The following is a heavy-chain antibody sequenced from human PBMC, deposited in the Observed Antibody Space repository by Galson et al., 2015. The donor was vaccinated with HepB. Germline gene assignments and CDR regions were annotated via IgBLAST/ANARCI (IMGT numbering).Heavy chain of an antibody. J-gene: IGHJ2*01. D-gene: IGHD6-19*01. Sequence: SVKVSCKASGYTFTSYYMHWVRQAPGQGLEWMGIINPSGGSTSYAQKSQGRVTMTRDTSTSTVYMELSSLRSEDTAVYYRAREFPGYSSGWHTWYFDLWGRGTLVTVSS. CDR1: GYTFTSYY. CDR2: INPSGGST. CDR3: AREFPGYSSGWHTWYFDL. V-gene: IGHV1-46*01.